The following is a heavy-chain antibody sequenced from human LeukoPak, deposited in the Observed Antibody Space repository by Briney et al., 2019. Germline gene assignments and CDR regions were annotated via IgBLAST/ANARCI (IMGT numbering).Heavy chain of an antibody. D-gene: IGHD6-13*01. Sequence: SETLSLTCTVSGGSISSYYWSWLRQPPGKGLEWIGYIYYSGTTNYNPSLKSRVTISVDTSKNQFSPKLSSVTAADTAVYYCARGVAAAQYGYWGQGTLVTVSS. CDR2: IYYSGTT. J-gene: IGHJ4*02. CDR3: ARGVAAAQYGY. CDR1: GGSISSYY. V-gene: IGHV4-59*01.